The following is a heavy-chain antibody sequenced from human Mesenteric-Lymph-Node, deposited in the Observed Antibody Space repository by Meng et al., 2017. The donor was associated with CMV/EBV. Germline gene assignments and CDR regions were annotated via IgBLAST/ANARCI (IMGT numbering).Heavy chain of an antibody. J-gene: IGHJ4*02. D-gene: IGHD2-8*01. Sequence: GGSLRLSCAASGFTFSSYAMTWVRQAPGKGLEWVSAISVSGHNTYYSDSVKGRFTITRDNSRNTLYLQMNNLRAEDPAVYYCANWREGSQVYFDYWGQGRLVTVSS. V-gene: IGHV3-23*01. CDR2: ISVSGHNT. CDR1: GFTFSSYA. CDR3: ANWREGSQVYFDY.